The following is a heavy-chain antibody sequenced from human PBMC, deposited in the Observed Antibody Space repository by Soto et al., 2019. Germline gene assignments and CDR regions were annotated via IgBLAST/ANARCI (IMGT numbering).Heavy chain of an antibody. D-gene: IGHD2-15*01. Sequence: QLQLQESASGPVKPSQTLSLTCAVSGGSITSGGYSWNWIRQPPGKGLEWIGYIYSGTTHYNPSLKSRVTISMDRSKNQVSLSLKSVPAADTAVYHCAREDSGGFFDFWGQGILVTVSS. V-gene: IGHV4-30-2*01. CDR2: IYSGTT. CDR3: AREDSGGFFDF. CDR1: GGSITSGGYS. J-gene: IGHJ4*02.